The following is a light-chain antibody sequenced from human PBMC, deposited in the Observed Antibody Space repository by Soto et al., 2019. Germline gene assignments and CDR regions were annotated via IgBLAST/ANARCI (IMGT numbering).Light chain of an antibody. J-gene: IGKJ1*01. V-gene: IGKV3-11*01. CDR2: DAD. CDR1: QSIYSH. Sequence: EIVLTQFPATLSLSPGERATLSCRASQSIYSHLAWYQQKPGQAPRLLIYDADDRATGVPARFSGSGSGTDFTLTISSLEPQDFAVYYCQQRTDWPPWTFGQGTKVEIK. CDR3: QQRTDWPPWT.